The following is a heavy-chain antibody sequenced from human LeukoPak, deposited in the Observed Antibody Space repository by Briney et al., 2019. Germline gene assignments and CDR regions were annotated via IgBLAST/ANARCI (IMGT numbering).Heavy chain of an antibody. CDR3: ARHGGLRYFGYFDY. D-gene: IGHD3-9*01. CDR1: GGSISSYY. CDR2: IYYSGST. V-gene: IGHV4-59*08. Sequence: SETLSLTCTVSGGSISSYYWSWIRQPPGKGLEWIGYIYYSGSTNYNPSLKSRVTISVDTSKNQFSLRLSSVTAADTAVYYCARHGGLRYFGYFDYWGQGTLVTVSS. J-gene: IGHJ4*02.